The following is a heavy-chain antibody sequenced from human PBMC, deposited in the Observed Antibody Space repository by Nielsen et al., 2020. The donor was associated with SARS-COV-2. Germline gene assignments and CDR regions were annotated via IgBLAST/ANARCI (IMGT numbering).Heavy chain of an antibody. D-gene: IGHD3-16*01. CDR1: GGSFSGYY. CDR2: VNLDATGK. J-gene: IGHJ6*02. V-gene: IGHV3-7*05. Sequence: ETLSLTCAVYGGSFSGYYWSWIRQAPGKGLEWVAMVNLDATGKYYLDSVKGRFSISRDNARNSLFLQLNSLRADDTAFYYCVRDAGWGAMDVWGPGTTVTVSS. CDR3: VRDAGWGAMDV.